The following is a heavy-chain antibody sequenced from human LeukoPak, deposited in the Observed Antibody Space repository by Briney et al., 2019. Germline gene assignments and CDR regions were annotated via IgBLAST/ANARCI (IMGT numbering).Heavy chain of an antibody. J-gene: IGHJ6*03. Sequence: PSETLSLTCTVSGGSISSSNYYWSWIRQPPGKGLEWIGYIYYSGSTNYNPSLKSRVTISVDTSKNQFSLKLSSVTAADTAVYYCARGVDNIAVAGTRGYYYYYYMDVWGKGTTVTISS. D-gene: IGHD6-19*01. CDR3: ARGVDNIAVAGTRGYYYYYYMDV. V-gene: IGHV4-61*01. CDR1: GGSISSSNYY. CDR2: IYYSGST.